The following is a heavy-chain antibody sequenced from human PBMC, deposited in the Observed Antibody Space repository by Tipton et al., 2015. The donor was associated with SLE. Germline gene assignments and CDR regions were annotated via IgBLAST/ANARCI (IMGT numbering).Heavy chain of an antibody. CDR3: ASDVLGSYSTFDI. J-gene: IGHJ3*02. CDR1: GYTFASYG. V-gene: IGHV1-18*01. CDR2: ISGYNGET. Sequence: QLVQSGAEVKKPGASVKVSCKASGYTFASYGINWVRQAPGQGLEWMGWISGYNGETIYAQKSQGRVIMTTDTSTSTTYMELRSLRSDDTAMYYCASDVLGSYSTFDIWGQGTMVTVSS. D-gene: IGHD1-26*01.